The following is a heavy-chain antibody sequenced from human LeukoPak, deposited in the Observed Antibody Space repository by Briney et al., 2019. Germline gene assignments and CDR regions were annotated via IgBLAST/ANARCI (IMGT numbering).Heavy chain of an antibody. CDR3: ARGKATVTANWFDP. J-gene: IGHJ5*02. Sequence: ASVKVSCKASGYTFTSYGISWVRQAPGQGLEWMGWISAYNGNTNYAQKLQGRVTMTTDTSTSTAYMELRSLRSDDPAVYYCARGKATVTANWFDPWGQGPLVTVSS. V-gene: IGHV1-18*01. D-gene: IGHD4-17*01. CDR1: GYTFTSYG. CDR2: ISAYNGNT.